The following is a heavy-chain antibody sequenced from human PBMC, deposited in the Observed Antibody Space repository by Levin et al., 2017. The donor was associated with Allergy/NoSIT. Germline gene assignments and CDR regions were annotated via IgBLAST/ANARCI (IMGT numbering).Heavy chain of an antibody. D-gene: IGHD3-16*01. Sequence: PSETLSLTCAVYGGSFSGYYWGWIRQPPGKGLEWFGEINHSGGTNYNPSLKSRVTISVDTSKNQFSLKLSSVTAADTAVYYCARGVKGGIDYYYYGMDVWGQGTTVTVSS. J-gene: IGHJ6*02. CDR2: INHSGGT. CDR1: GGSFSGYY. CDR3: ARGVKGGIDYYYYGMDV. V-gene: IGHV4-34*01.